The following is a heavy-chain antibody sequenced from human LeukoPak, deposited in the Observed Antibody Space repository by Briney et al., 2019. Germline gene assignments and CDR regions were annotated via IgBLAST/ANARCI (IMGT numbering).Heavy chain of an antibody. CDR3: ARRSHSHSGSPF. Sequence: SETLSLTCTVAGGSITTRGFYWAWIRRPPGKGLEWIGSLYYGETNHYNPSLKSRVSISGDTSKNQFSLELASVTAADTATYYCARRSHSHSGSPFWGQGTQVTVSS. D-gene: IGHD3-10*01. CDR1: GGSITTRGFY. V-gene: IGHV4-39*01. CDR2: LYYGETN. J-gene: IGHJ4*02.